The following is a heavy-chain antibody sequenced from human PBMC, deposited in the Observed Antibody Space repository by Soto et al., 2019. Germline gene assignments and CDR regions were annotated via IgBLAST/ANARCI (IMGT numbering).Heavy chain of an antibody. CDR3: ARALGGYSYGYPDYYFDY. V-gene: IGHV3-33*01. CDR2: IWYDGSNK. Sequence: GGSLRLSCAASGFTFSSYGMHWVRQAPGKGLEWVAVIWYDGSNKYYADSVKGRFTISRDNSKNTLYLQMNSLRAEDTAVYYCARALGGYSYGYPDYYFDYWGQGTLVTVSS. J-gene: IGHJ4*02. D-gene: IGHD5-18*01. CDR1: GFTFSSYG.